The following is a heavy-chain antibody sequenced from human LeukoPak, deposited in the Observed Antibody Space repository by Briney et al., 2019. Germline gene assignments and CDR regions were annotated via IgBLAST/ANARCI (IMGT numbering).Heavy chain of an antibody. J-gene: IGHJ3*02. D-gene: IGHD2-15*01. V-gene: IGHV3-74*01. CDR3: ATELRESGASSRNAFDI. CDR1: GFTFSTYW. CDR2: SNSDGRYT. Sequence: GGSLRLSCTASGFTFSTYWMHWVRQAPGKGLVWVSLSNSDGRYTDFADSVKGRFTISRDNAQSTLYLQMNSLRAEDTAVYYCATELRESGASSRNAFDIWGQGTVVSVSS.